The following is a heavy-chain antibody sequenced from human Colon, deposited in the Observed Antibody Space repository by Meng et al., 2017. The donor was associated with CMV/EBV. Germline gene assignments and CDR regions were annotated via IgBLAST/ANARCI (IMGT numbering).Heavy chain of an antibody. Sequence: GESLKISCGTSGFIFSHYAMHWVRQAPGKGLEWVAVILYDPNGGRYADAVKGRFTISRDSSMTTLYLQMNSLRVEDTAIYYCVVGYDSRKVAYWGQGTLVTVSS. D-gene: IGHD3-16*01. CDR3: VVGYDSRKVAY. V-gene: IGHV3-30*14. CDR1: GFIFSHYA. CDR2: ILYDPNGG. J-gene: IGHJ4*02.